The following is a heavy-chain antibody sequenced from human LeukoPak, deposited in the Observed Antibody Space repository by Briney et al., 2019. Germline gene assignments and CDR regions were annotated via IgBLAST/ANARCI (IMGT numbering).Heavy chain of an antibody. Sequence: RTGESLRLSCSASGFSFSDCIMNWVRQAPGKGLEWLLYISSSDTIIYSADSVKGRFTISRDNARNSLYLQMNSLRDEDTAVYYCARDLVEQQLVGFLDYWGQGTLVTVSS. D-gene: IGHD6-13*01. CDR3: ARDLVEQQLVGFLDY. V-gene: IGHV3-48*02. CDR1: GFSFSDCI. J-gene: IGHJ4*02. CDR2: ISSSDTII.